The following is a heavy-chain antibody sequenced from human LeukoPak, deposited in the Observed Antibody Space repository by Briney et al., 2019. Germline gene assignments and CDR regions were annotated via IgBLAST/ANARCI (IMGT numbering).Heavy chain of an antibody. D-gene: IGHD6-19*01. CDR2: INHSGST. V-gene: IGHV4-34*01. Sequence: PSETLSLTCAVYGGSFSGYYWSSIRQPPGKGLEWIGEINHSGSTNYNPSLKSRVTISVDTSKNQFSLKLSSVTAADTAVYYCARTDSSGWLTMGYYYGMDVWGQGTTVTVSS. CDR1: GGSFSGYY. J-gene: IGHJ6*02. CDR3: ARTDSSGWLTMGYYYGMDV.